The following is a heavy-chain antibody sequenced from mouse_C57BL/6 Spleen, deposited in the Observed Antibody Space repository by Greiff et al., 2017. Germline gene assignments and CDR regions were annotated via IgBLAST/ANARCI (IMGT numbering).Heavy chain of an antibody. Sequence: VMLVESGAELVKPGASVKLSCKASGYTFTGYTIHWVKQRSGQGLEWIGWFYPGSGSIKYNEKFKDKATLTADKSSSTVYMELSRLTSEDSAVYFCARHEEGAYDGYLWFAYWGQGTLVTVSA. V-gene: IGHV1-62-2*01. CDR1: GYTFTGYT. J-gene: IGHJ3*01. D-gene: IGHD2-3*01. CDR2: FYPGSGSI. CDR3: ARHEEGAYDGYLWFAY.